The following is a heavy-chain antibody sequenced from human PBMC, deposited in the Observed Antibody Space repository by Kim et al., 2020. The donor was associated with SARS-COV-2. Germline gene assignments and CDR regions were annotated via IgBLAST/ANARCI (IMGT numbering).Heavy chain of an antibody. CDR3: ARDVVDIDVGCTVRSYWY. D-gene: IGHD2-15*01. V-gene: IGHV4-4*07. CDR1: GGSINNYY. J-gene: IGHJ2*01. Sequence: SETLSLTCTVSGGSINNYYWSWLRQPAGRGPEWIGRIYSSGSTDYNPSFQSRVDMSVDTSKNQFSLRLSSVTAADTAVYFCARDVVDIDVGCTVRSYWY. CDR2: IYSSGST.